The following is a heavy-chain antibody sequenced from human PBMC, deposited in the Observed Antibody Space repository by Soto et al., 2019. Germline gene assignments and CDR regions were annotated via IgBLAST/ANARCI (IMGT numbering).Heavy chain of an antibody. Sequence: QVQLVESGGGLVKPGGSLRLSCAASGFTFSDYYMSWIRQAPGKGLEWVSYISSSGSTIYYADSVKGRFTISRDNAKNSLYLQMNSLRAEDTAVYYCARATLYDFWSGFTDDYYFDYSGQGTLVTDSS. CDR2: ISSSGSTI. CDR1: GFTFSDYY. D-gene: IGHD3-3*01. CDR3: ARATLYDFWSGFTDDYYFDY. V-gene: IGHV3-11*01. J-gene: IGHJ4*02.